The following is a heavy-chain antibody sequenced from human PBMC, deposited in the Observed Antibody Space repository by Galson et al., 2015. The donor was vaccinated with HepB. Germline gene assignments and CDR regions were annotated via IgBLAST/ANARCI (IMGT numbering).Heavy chain of an antibody. CDR2: FRGSGGST. D-gene: IGHD6-25*01. V-gene: IGHV3-23*01. CDR1: GFTFSSYA. CDR3: ARQGGASSGHFDY. J-gene: IGHJ4*02. Sequence: PLRLSCAASGFTFSSYAMSWVRQAPGEGLESVSAFRGSGGSTYYADSVKGRFTISRDNSKNTLYLQMNSLRAEDTAVYYCARQGGASSGHFDYWGQGTLVTVSS.